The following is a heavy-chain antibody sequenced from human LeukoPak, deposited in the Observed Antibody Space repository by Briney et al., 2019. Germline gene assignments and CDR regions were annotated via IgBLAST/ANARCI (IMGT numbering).Heavy chain of an antibody. CDR1: GFTFSSYG. CDR2: ISYDGSNK. Sequence: GGSLRLSCAASGFTFSSYGMHWVRQAPGKGLEWVAVISYDGSNKYYADSVKGRFTISRDNSKNTLYLQMNSLRAEDTAVYYCAKVRFLEWLGDAFDIWGQGTMVTVSS. CDR3: AKVRFLEWLGDAFDI. D-gene: IGHD3-3*01. V-gene: IGHV3-30*18. J-gene: IGHJ3*02.